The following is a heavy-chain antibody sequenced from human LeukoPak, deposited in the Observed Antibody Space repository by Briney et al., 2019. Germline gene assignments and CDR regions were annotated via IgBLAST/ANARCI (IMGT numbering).Heavy chain of an antibody. D-gene: IGHD3-22*01. CDR3: ARDLDSSGNRFSDY. CDR2: INWNGGST. Sequence: GGSLRLSCAASGFSFDDYGMSWVRQAPGKGLEWVSGINWNGGSTGYADSVKGRFTISRDNAKNSLYLQMNSLRAEETALYYFARDLDSSGNRFSDYWGQGTLVTVSS. V-gene: IGHV3-20*04. J-gene: IGHJ4*02. CDR1: GFSFDDYG.